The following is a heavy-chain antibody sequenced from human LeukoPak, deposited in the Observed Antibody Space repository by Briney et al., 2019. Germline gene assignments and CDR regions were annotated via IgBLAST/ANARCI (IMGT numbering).Heavy chain of an antibody. V-gene: IGHV4-59*01. J-gene: IGHJ6*02. CDR2: IYYSGST. CDR3: ARGADLDILTGYYYYYGMDV. D-gene: IGHD3-9*01. CDR1: GGSISSYY. Sequence: PSETLSLTCTVSGGSISSYYWSWIRQPPGKGLEWIGYIYYSGSTNYNPSLKSRVTISVDTSKNQFSLKLSSVTAADTAVCYCARGADLDILTGYYYYYGMDVWGQGTTVTVSS.